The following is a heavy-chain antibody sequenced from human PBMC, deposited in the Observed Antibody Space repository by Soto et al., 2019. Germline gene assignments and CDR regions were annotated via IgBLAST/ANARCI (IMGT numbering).Heavy chain of an antibody. CDR1: GGTFSSYA. V-gene: IGHV1-69*06. D-gene: IGHD2-2*01. J-gene: IGHJ4*02. CDR2: IIPIFGTA. CDR3: ARDQIHFTSWPNGASPGLGY. Sequence: QVQLVQSGAEVKKPGSSVKVSCKASGGTFSSYAISWVRQAPGQGLEWMGGIIPIFGTANYAQKFQGRVTITADKCTISAYMELSSLRSGDPAVHYIARDQIHFTSWPNGASPGLGYWGQGTLVTAS.